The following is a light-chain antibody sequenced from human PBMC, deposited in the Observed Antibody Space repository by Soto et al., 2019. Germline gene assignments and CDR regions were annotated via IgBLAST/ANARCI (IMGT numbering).Light chain of an antibody. CDR3: QQNYSPPPIT. V-gene: IGKV1-39*01. J-gene: IGKJ5*01. CDR1: QSISSY. CDR2: AAS. Sequence: DIQMTQSPSSLSASVGDRVTITCRASQSISSYLNWYQQKPGKAPKLLIYAASRLQSGVPSRFSGSGSGTDFTLTISSLQPDDFATYYCQQNYSPPPITCGQGTRREIK.